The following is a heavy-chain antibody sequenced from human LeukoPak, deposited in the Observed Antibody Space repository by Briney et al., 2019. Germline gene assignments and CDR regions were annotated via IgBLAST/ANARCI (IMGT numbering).Heavy chain of an antibody. CDR3: AKVRIQLWADAFDI. CDR1: GVTFDDYA. CDR2: ISWNGGSI. D-gene: IGHD5-18*01. J-gene: IGHJ3*02. V-gene: IGHV3-9*01. Sequence: PGGSLRLSCAASGVTFDDYAIHWVRQAPGKGLEWVSGISWNGGSIGYADSVKGRFTISRDNAKNSLYLQMNSLRAEDTALYYCAKVRIQLWADAFDIWGQGTMVTVSS.